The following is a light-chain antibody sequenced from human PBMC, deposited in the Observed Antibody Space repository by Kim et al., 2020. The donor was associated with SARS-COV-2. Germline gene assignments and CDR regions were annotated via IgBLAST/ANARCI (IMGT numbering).Light chain of an antibody. CDR1: NIGSKS. CDR2: YDS. V-gene: IGLV3-21*04. J-gene: IGLJ2*01. CDR3: QGWDSSSDHVI. Sequence: SYELTQPPSVSVAPGETARITCGGNNIGSKSVHWYQQKPGQAPVLVIYYDSDRPSGIPERFSGSNSGNTATLTISRVGPGDEADFFCQGWDSSSDHVIFGGGSRLTVL.